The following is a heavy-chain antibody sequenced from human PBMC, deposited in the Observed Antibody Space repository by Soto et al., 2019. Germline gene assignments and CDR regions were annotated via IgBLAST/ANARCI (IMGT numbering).Heavy chain of an antibody. CDR3: ARDGRQQLVHRTSIYYYYGMDV. J-gene: IGHJ6*02. D-gene: IGHD6-13*01. CDR2: INPSGGST. Sequence: ASVTVSCTASGSTFTSYYMHWVRQAPGQGLEWMGIINPSGGSTSYAQKFQGRVTMTRDPSTSTVYMELSSLRSEDTAVYYCARDGRQQLVHRTSIYYYYGMDVWGQGTTVNVS. CDR1: GSTFTSYY. V-gene: IGHV1-46*01.